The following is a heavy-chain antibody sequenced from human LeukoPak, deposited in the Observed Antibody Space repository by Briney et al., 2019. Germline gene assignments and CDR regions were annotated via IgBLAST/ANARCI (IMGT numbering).Heavy chain of an antibody. CDR2: IIPIFGTA. V-gene: IGHV1-69*05. Sequence: SVKVSCKASGGTFSSYAISWVRQAPGQGLEWMGGIIPIFGTANYAQKFQGRVTITTDESTSTAYMELSSLRSEDTAVYYCARDKDGDTAMGDYYYMDVWGKGTTVTVSS. D-gene: IGHD5-18*01. CDR3: ARDKDGDTAMGDYYYMDV. J-gene: IGHJ6*03. CDR1: GGTFSSYA.